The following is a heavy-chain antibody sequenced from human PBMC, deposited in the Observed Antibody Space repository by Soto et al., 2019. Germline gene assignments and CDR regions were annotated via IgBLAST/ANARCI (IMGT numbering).Heavy chain of an antibody. D-gene: IGHD2-2*02. CDR2: IDPSDSYT. Sequence: GESLKISCKGSGYSFTSYWISWVRQMPGKGLEWMGRIDPSDSYTNYSPSFQGHVTISADKSISTAYLQWSSLKASDTAMYYCARQVGYCSSTSCYTSSGMDVWGQGTTVTVSS. CDR1: GYSFTSYW. CDR3: ARQVGYCSSTSCYTSSGMDV. J-gene: IGHJ6*02. V-gene: IGHV5-10-1*01.